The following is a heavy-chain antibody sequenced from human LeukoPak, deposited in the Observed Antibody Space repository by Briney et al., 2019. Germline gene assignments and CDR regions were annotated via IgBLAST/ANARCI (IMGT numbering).Heavy chain of an antibody. V-gene: IGHV4-39*01. J-gene: IGHJ5*02. CDR1: GGSFSSSSYY. CDR3: ARHPLWFGELLNPWFDP. D-gene: IGHD3-10*01. Sequence: SETLSLTCTVSGGSFSSSSYYWGWIRQPPGKGLEWIGSIYYSGSTYYNPSLKSRVTISVDTSKNQFSLKLSSVTAADTAVYYCARHPLWFGELLNPWFDPWGQGTLVTVSS. CDR2: IYYSGST.